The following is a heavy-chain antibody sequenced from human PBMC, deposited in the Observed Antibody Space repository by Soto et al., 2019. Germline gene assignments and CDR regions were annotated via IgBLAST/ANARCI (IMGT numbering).Heavy chain of an antibody. V-gene: IGHV3-53*01. J-gene: IGHJ5*02. D-gene: IGHD4-4*01. CDR3: ARTRLQYRELVS. CDR1: GFIVTNTY. Sequence: PGGSLKLSCAASGFIVTNTYMHWVRQAPGKGLEWVSVISGPGVTYYADSVKGRIALSRDTSQNTMYLHMRNLRADDTAVYYCARTRLQYRELVSWGQGTLVTVSS. CDR2: ISGPGVT.